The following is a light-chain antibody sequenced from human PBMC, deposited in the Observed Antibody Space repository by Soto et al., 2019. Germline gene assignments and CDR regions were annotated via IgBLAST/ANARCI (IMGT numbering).Light chain of an antibody. CDR3: LHYSTYPLT. Sequence: DIQMTQSPSTLSGSVGDRVTITCRASQTISSWLAWYQQKPGKAPKLLIYKASTLKSGVPSRFSGSGSGTEFTLTISSLQTDDFASYYCLHYSTYPLTFGGGTKVDIK. V-gene: IGKV1-5*03. CDR2: KAS. J-gene: IGKJ4*01. CDR1: QTISSW.